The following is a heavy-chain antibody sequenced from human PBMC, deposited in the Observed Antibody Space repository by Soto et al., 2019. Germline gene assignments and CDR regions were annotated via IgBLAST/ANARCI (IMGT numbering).Heavy chain of an antibody. CDR3: GRVADR. V-gene: IGHV4-59*01. CDR2: ISYRGGT. J-gene: IGHJ5*02. Sequence: SETLYLTCTVSGDSISNYYWSWIRQPPGRGLEWIGYISYRGGTSYNPSLKRRVTISVDTSKNQSSLKLNSVTAADTAVYYCGRVADRWGQGTRVTVTS. CDR1: GDSISNYY. D-gene: IGHD3-3*02.